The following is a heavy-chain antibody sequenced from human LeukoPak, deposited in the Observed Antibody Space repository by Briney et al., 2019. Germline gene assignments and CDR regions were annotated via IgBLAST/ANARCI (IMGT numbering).Heavy chain of an antibody. CDR1: GSTFTKYW. CDR3: ARLHDYGAFYYFDY. D-gene: IGHD4-17*01. CDR2: IYPGDSDT. V-gene: IGHV5-51*01. J-gene: IGHJ4*02. Sequence: NAGASLQISCKCSGSTFTKYWIGWVRQLPGEGVEWRGIIYPGDSDTRYSPSFQGQVTISADKSIITSYLQWSSLKASDTAMYYCARLHDYGAFYYFDYWGQGTLVTVSS.